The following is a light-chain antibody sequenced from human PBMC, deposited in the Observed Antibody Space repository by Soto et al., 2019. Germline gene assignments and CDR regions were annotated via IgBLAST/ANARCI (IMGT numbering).Light chain of an antibody. CDR2: DVT. V-gene: IGLV2-14*03. CDR1: GSDIGSYNY. Sequence: QSALTQPASVSGSPGQSITISCTGTGSDIGSYNYVSWYQHHPGKVPKFIIYDVTNRPSGVSDRFSGSKSGNTASLTISGLQAEDEADYYCHSYTSASTDVFGTGTKLTVL. J-gene: IGLJ1*01. CDR3: HSYTSASTDV.